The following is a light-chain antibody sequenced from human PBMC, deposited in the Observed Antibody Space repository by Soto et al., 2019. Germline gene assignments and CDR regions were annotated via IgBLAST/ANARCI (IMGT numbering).Light chain of an antibody. V-gene: IGLV1-44*01. CDR3: AAWDDSLIGV. Sequence: QSVLTQPPSASGTPRQRVTISCSGSSSNIGSNTVNWYQQLPGTAPKLLIYSNNQRPSGVPDRFSGSKSGTSASLAISGLQSEDEADYYCAAWDDSLIGVFGGGTKLTVL. CDR1: SSNIGSNT. CDR2: SNN. J-gene: IGLJ3*02.